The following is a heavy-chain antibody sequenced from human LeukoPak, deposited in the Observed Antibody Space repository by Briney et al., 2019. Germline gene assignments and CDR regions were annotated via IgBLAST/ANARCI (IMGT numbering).Heavy chain of an antibody. CDR3: AKSDDSSGQYYFDY. J-gene: IGHJ4*02. Sequence: PGGSLRLSCAASGFTFSSYGMSWVRQAPGKGLEWVSAISDSGGSTYYADSVKGRFTISRDNSKNTLYLQMNSLRAEDTAVYYCAKSDDSSGQYYFDYWGQGTLVTVSS. CDR1: GFTFSSYG. V-gene: IGHV3-23*01. D-gene: IGHD3-22*01. CDR2: ISDSGGST.